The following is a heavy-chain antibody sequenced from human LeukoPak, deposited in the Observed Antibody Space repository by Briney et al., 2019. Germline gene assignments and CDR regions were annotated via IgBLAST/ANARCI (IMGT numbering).Heavy chain of an antibody. Sequence: PGGSLRLSCAASGFTFSTYWMHWVRQAPGKGLVWVSRINSDGSSTSYADSVKGRFTISRDNAKNTLFLQMNSLRAEDTAVYYCARGNYGSGSYFLDYWGQGTLVTVSS. D-gene: IGHD3-10*01. J-gene: IGHJ4*02. CDR2: INSDGSST. V-gene: IGHV3-74*01. CDR1: GFTFSTYW. CDR3: ARGNYGSGSYFLDY.